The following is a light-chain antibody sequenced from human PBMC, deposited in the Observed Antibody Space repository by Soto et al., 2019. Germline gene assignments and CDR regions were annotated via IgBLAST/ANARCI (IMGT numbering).Light chain of an antibody. CDR1: QTINTEF. Sequence: EIVLTQSPGTLSLSPGERATFSCRTSQTINTEFLAWYQQRPDLAPRLLIHGTSNRATGIPERFSGSGSGTDFTLTISALEPEDFAVYYCQRYGSSPLYAFGQGTKLEI. J-gene: IGKJ2*01. CDR2: GTS. CDR3: QRYGSSPLYA. V-gene: IGKV3-20*01.